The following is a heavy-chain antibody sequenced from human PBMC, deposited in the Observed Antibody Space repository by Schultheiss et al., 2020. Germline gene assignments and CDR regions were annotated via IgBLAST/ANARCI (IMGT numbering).Heavy chain of an antibody. J-gene: IGHJ6*03. D-gene: IGHD2-2*01. CDR1: GYTFTSYD. Sequence: SVKVSCKASGYTFTSYDINWVRQATGQGLEWMGWMNPNSGNTGYAQKFQGRVTMTRNTSISTAYMELSSLRSEDTAVYYCARGLSGLRCSSTSCYVGLYYYYYMDVWGKGTTVTGSS. CDR3: ARGLSGLRCSSTSCYVGLYYYYYMDV. CDR2: MNPNSGNT. V-gene: IGHV1-8*01.